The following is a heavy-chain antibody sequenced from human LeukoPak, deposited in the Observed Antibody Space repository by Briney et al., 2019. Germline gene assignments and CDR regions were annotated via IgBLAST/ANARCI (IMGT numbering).Heavy chain of an antibody. CDR2: ISSSSSYI. CDR3: AKDQTDIVVVPAAMAPIDLDY. J-gene: IGHJ4*02. D-gene: IGHD2-2*01. Sequence: PGGSLRLSCAASGFSLSSYSMNWVRQAPGKGLEWVSSISSSSSYIYYADSVKGRFTLSRDNSKNTLYLQMNSLRAEDTAVYYCAKDQTDIVVVPAAMAPIDLDYWGQGTLVTVSS. CDR1: GFSLSSYS. V-gene: IGHV3-21*01.